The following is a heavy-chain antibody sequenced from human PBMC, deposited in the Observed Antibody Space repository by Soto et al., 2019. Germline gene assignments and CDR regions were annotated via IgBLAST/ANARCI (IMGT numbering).Heavy chain of an antibody. CDR3: GRGLRFLEWLYQPEFDY. D-gene: IGHD3-3*01. J-gene: IGHJ4*02. Sequence: ASVKVSCKASGYTFTSYAMHWVRQAPGQRLEWMGWINAGNGNTKYSQKFQGRVTITRDTSASTAYMELSSLRSEDTAVYYCGRGLRFLEWLYQPEFDYWGQGTLVTVSS. V-gene: IGHV1-3*01. CDR1: GYTFTSYA. CDR2: INAGNGNT.